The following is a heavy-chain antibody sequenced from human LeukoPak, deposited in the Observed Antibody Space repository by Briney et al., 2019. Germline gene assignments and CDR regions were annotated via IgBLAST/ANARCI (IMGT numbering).Heavy chain of an antibody. D-gene: IGHD5-18*01. CDR3: ARMPEVDTAMVTAYHYYCMDV. CDR2: IWYDGSNK. Sequence: GGSLRLSCAASGFTFSSYGMHWVRQAPGKGLEWVAVIWYDGSNKYYADSVKGRFTISRDNSKNTLYLQMNSLRAEDTALYYCARMPEVDTAMVTAYHYYCMDVWGKGTTVTVSS. CDR1: GFTFSSYG. J-gene: IGHJ6*03. V-gene: IGHV3-33*01.